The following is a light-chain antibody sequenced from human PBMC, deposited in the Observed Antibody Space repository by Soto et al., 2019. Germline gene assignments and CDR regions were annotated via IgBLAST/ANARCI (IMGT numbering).Light chain of an antibody. CDR2: WAS. Sequence: DIVMTRSPDSLAVSLGERATINCKSSQRVLYSSNNKNYLAWYQQKPGQPPKLLIYWASTRESGVPDRFSGSGSGTDFTLTICSLQAEDVAVYYCQQYYSTPPTFGQGTRVDI. CDR3: QQYYSTPPT. CDR1: QRVLYSSNNKNY. V-gene: IGKV4-1*01. J-gene: IGKJ1*01.